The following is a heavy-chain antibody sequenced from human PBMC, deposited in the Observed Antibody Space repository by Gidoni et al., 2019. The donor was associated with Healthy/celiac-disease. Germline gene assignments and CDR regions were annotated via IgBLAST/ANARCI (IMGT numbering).Heavy chain of an antibody. Sequence: QVQLVQSGAEVKKPGASVKVSCKASGYTFTSYDNNWVRQATGQGLEWMGWMNPNSGNTGYAQKFQGRVTMTRNTSISTAYMELSSLRSEDTAVYYCARGHLVYSGYDWGGWFDPWGQGTLVTVSS. CDR3: ARGHLVYSGYDWGGWFDP. V-gene: IGHV1-8*01. CDR1: GYTFTSYD. D-gene: IGHD5-12*01. CDR2: MNPNSGNT. J-gene: IGHJ5*02.